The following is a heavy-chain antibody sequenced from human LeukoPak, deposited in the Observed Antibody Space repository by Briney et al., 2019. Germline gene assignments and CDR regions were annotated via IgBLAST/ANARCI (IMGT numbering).Heavy chain of an antibody. V-gene: IGHV3-30*18. CDR1: GFTIRFYA. J-gene: IGHJ5*02. CDR2: ISHDGGAK. D-gene: IGHD6-19*01. Sequence: PGGSLSPSCAFSGFTIRFYAMHWARQPPGKGREGVPMISHDGGAKYYGDSVKGRFTISRDDSKNTLYLQMNSLSTEDTALYYCAKDWGSSDWYNYFDPWGQGTLVTVSS. CDR3: AKDWGSSDWYNYFDP.